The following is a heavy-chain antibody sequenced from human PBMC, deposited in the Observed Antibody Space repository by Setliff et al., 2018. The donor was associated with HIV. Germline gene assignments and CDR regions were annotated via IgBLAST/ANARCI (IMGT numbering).Heavy chain of an antibody. CDR3: ARSGYYWDDAFDI. D-gene: IGHD3-22*01. CDR2: VHFSGTT. J-gene: IGHJ3*02. CDR1: AGAITNYY. Sequence: KPSETLSLTCTVSAGAITNYYWNWIRQAAGKGLEWIGRVHFSGTTTIYNPSLKSRVTMSVDRSKKQFSLRLTSVAAADTALYYCARSGYYWDDAFDIWGQGAMVTVSS. V-gene: IGHV4-4*07.